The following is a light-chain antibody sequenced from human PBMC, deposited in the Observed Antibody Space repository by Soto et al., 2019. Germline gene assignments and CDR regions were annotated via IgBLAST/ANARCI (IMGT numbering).Light chain of an antibody. J-gene: IGKJ1*01. V-gene: IGKV1-33*01. CDR2: DAS. CDR1: QDITHY. CDR3: QQYDNVPLT. Sequence: DIPLTQSPSSLSASVGDRLTITCQASQDITHYLNWYQQKPGKAPNLLIFDASKLEAGVPSRFSGSGSGAHYTLSIASLQPEDIATYYCQQYDNVPLTFGQGTKVEIK.